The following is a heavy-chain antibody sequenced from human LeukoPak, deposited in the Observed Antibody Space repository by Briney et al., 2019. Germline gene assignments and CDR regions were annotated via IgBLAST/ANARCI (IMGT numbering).Heavy chain of an antibody. V-gene: IGHV4-61*02. D-gene: IGHD3-10*01. CDR2: IYTSGST. CDR1: GGSISSGSYY. J-gene: IGHJ4*02. Sequence: QPSETLSLTCTVSGGSISSGSYYWSWIRQPAGKGLEWIGRIYTSGSTNYNPSLKSRVTISVDTSKNQFSLKLSSVTAADTAVYYCARGSPAKESNFDYWGQGTLVTVSS. CDR3: ARGSPAKESNFDY.